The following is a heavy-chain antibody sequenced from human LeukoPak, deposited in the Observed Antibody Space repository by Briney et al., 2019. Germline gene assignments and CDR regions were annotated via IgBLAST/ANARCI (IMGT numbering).Heavy chain of an antibody. CDR1: GFTFSIYT. D-gene: IGHD2-15*01. V-gene: IGHV3-21*01. J-gene: IGHJ4*02. CDR2: ISSSNSFI. CDR3: ARDVRGDCSGGSCYSDY. Sequence: PGGSLRLSCAASGFTFSIYTINWVRQAPGKGLEWVSSISSSNSFIYYADSVKGRFTISRDNSKNTLYLQMNSLRAEDTAVYYCARDVRGDCSGGSCYSDYWGQGTLVTVSS.